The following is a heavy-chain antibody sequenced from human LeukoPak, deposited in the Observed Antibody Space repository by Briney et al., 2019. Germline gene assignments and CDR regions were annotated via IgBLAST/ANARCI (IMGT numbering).Heavy chain of an antibody. D-gene: IGHD1-26*01. CDR1: GGTFSSYA. CDR2: IIPILGIA. V-gene: IGHV1-69*04. Sequence: PVKVSCKASGGTFSSYAISWVRQAPGQGLEWMGRIIPILGIANYAQKFQGRVTITADKSTSTAYMELSSLRSEDTAVYYCASSIVGALEGAFDIWGQGTMVTVSS. CDR3: ASSIVGALEGAFDI. J-gene: IGHJ3*02.